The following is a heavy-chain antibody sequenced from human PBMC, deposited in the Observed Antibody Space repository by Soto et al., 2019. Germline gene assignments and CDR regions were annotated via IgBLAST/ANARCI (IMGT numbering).Heavy chain of an antibody. CDR1: GYAFTSYW. D-gene: IGHD2-2*01. J-gene: IGHJ5*02. CDR3: ARGYCTTTICDPWFDP. CDR2: IYPGDSDT. Sequence: PGESLKISCTGSGYAFTSYWIAWVRQMPGKGLEWMGIIYPGDSDTRYGPSFQGQVTISADKSITTAYLQWSSLKASDTAMYYCARGYCTTTICDPWFDPWGQGTLVTVS. V-gene: IGHV5-51*01.